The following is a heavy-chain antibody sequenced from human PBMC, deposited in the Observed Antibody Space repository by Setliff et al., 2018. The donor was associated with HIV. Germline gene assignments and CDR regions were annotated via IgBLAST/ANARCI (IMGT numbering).Heavy chain of an antibody. CDR1: GFIFSNAW. J-gene: IGHJ4*02. D-gene: IGHD4-17*01. CDR2: VKSKTDGGTT. CDR3: TRDGGGDYGVYAPNY. V-gene: IGHV3-15*01. Sequence: GSLRLSCEASGFIFSNAWMSWVRQTPGKGLEWVGRVKSKTDGGTTDYAEPVKGRFIISRDDSKNTLYLQMNSLKTEDTAVYFCTRDGGGDYGVYAPNYWGQGTLVTVSS.